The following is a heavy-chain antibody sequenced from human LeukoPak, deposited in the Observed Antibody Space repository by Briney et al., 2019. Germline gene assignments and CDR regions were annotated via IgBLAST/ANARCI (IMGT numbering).Heavy chain of an antibody. CDR3: ATFYGSGSYYNGYYFDY. Sequence: GASVKVSCKVSGYTLTELSMHWVRQAPGKGREWMGGFDAEDGEGIYAQKFQGRVTMTEDTSTDTAYMELSSLRSEDTAVYYCATFYGSGSYYNGYYFDYWGQGTLVTVSS. J-gene: IGHJ4*02. CDR1: GYTLTELS. CDR2: FDAEDGEG. V-gene: IGHV1-24*01. D-gene: IGHD3-10*01.